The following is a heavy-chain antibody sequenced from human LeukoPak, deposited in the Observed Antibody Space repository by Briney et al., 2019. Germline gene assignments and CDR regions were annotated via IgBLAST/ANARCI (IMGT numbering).Heavy chain of an antibody. D-gene: IGHD3-22*01. CDR3: ARSRYYDGSGFYEFDY. Sequence: NPSETLSLTGTVSAVPISCFYWSCIRQPPGKGLECIGYIYYSGRNDYNHSLKSRVTISVDTSKNQFSLKLRSVTAADTGVYYCARSRYYDGSGFYEFDYWGRGTLVTVSS. V-gene: IGHV4-59*01. CDR1: AVPISCFY. CDR2: IYYSGRN. J-gene: IGHJ4*02.